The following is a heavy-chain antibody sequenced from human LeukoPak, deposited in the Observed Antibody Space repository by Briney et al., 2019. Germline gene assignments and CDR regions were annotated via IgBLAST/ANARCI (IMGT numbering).Heavy chain of an antibody. Sequence: PSETLSLTCTVSGGSISSSSYYWGWTRQPPGKGLEWIGRIYTSGSTNYNPSLKSRVTISVDTSKNQFSLKLSSVTAADTAVYYCARGSYYDILTGYYWYFDLWGRGTLVTVSS. D-gene: IGHD3-9*01. J-gene: IGHJ2*01. V-gene: IGHV4-61*02. CDR3: ARGSYYDILTGYYWYFDL. CDR2: IYTSGST. CDR1: GGSISSSSYY.